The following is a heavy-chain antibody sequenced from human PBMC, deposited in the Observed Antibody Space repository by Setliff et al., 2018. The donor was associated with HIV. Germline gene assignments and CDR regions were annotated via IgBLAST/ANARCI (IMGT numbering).Heavy chain of an antibody. J-gene: IGHJ2*01. Sequence: SETLSLTCTVSRDSIRNGAYYWAWIRPSPGKGLEWIGYIYYTGDTYYRSSLESRVTISVDTSNNQFSLRLKSVTAADTAVYYCAKDIHGWHFDLWGRGTLVTVSS. CDR3: AKDIHGWHFDL. CDR1: RDSIRNGAYY. CDR2: IYYTGDT. V-gene: IGHV4-30-4*08. D-gene: IGHD2-15*01.